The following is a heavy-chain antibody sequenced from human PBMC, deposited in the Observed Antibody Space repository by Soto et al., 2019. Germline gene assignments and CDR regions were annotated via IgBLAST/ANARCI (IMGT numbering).Heavy chain of an antibody. CDR3: ARIGYSYGYNGFDN. J-gene: IGHJ4*02. Sequence: PSETLSLTCTVSGGSITSYYWSWIRQPPGKGPEWIGHAYYSGSTSYNPSLKSRVTISVDTSNNEVSLRLTSVTAADTAVYYCARIGYSYGYNGFDNWGQGTLVTVS. V-gene: IGHV4-59*01. CDR1: GGSITSYY. D-gene: IGHD5-18*01. CDR2: AYYSGST.